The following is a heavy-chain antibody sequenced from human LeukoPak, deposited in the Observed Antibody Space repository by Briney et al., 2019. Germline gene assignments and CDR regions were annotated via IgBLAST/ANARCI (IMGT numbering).Heavy chain of an antibody. D-gene: IGHD1-26*01. CDR2: ISGGST. CDR1: GFTFSSYA. V-gene: IGHV3-23*01. CDR3: AKGGPTGSDYFDF. J-gene: IGHJ4*02. Sequence: GGSLRLSCAASGFTFSSYAMSWVRQAPGKGLEWVSAISGGSTYYADSRKGRFTISRDNSKTTLYLQMNSLRADDTAVYYCAKGGPTGSDYFDFWGQGTLVTVSS.